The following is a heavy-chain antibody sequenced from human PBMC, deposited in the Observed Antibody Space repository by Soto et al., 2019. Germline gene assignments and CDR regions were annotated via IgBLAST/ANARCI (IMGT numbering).Heavy chain of an antibody. CDR2: IIPIFGTA. CDR1: GGTFSSYA. CDR3: ARDPGITSGPLYGMDV. D-gene: IGHD3-3*01. V-gene: IGHV1-69*13. J-gene: IGHJ6*02. Sequence: SVKVSCKASGGTFSSYAISWVRQAPGQGLEWMGGIIPIFGTANYAQKFQGRVTITADESTSTAYMELSSLRSEDTAVYYCARDPGITSGPLYGMDVWGQGTTVTVSS.